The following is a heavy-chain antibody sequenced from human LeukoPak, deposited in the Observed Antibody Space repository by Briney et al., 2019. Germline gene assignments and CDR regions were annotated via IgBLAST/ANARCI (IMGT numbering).Heavy chain of an antibody. CDR3: AKRQRIAAAGKPFDY. J-gene: IGHJ4*02. Sequence: PGGSLRLSCAASGFTFDDYGMSWVRQAPGKGLEWVSGINWNGGSTGYADSVKGRFTISRDNAKNSLYLQMNSLRAEDTAVYYCAKRQRIAAAGKPFDYWGQGTLVTVSS. V-gene: IGHV3-20*04. D-gene: IGHD6-13*01. CDR1: GFTFDDYG. CDR2: INWNGGST.